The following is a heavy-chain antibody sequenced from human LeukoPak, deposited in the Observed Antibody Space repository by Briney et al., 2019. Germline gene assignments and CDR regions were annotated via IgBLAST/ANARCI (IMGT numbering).Heavy chain of an antibody. J-gene: IGHJ4*02. D-gene: IGHD6-25*01. CDR2: IWYDGSNK. CDR3: ARDSAAAFDY. Sequence: GRSLRLSCAASGFTFSSYGMHWVRQAPGKGLEWVAVIWYDGSNKYYADSVKGRFTISRDNSENTLYLQMNSLRAEDTAVYYCARDSAAAFDYWGQGTLVTVSS. CDR1: GFTFSSYG. V-gene: IGHV3-33*01.